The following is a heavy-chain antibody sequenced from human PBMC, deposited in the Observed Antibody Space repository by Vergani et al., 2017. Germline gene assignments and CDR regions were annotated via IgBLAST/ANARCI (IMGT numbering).Heavy chain of an antibody. CDR2: IVVGSGNT. V-gene: IGHV1-58*02. CDR3: AGGRRYYSNYFYYYYMDV. CDR1: GFTFTSSA. D-gene: IGHD4-11*01. J-gene: IGHJ6*03. Sequence: QMQLVQSGPEVKKPGTSVKVSCKASGFTFTSSAMQWVRQARGQRLEGIGWIVVGSGNTNYAQKFQERVTITRDMSTSTAYMVLSSLRSEDTAVYYCAGGRRYYSNYFYYYYMDVWGKGTTVTVSS.